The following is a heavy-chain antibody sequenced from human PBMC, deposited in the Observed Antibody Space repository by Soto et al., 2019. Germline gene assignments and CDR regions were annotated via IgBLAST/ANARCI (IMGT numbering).Heavy chain of an antibody. V-gene: IGHV1-46*03. J-gene: IGHJ5*02. Sequence: ASVKVSCKASGYTFTSYYMHWVRQAPGQGLEWMGIINPSGGSTSYAQKFQGRVTMTRDTSTSTVYMELSSLRSEDTAVYYCARAGLEYVWGSYRLNWFDPWGQGTLVTVSS. CDR1: GYTFTSYY. CDR2: INPSGGST. D-gene: IGHD3-16*02. CDR3: ARAGLEYVWGSYRLNWFDP.